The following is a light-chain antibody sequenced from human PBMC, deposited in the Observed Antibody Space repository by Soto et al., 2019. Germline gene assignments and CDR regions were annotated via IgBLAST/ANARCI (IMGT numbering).Light chain of an antibody. CDR2: AAS. CDR1: QSISSY. Sequence: GDRVTITCRASQSISSYLNWYQQKPGKAPKLLIYAASSLQSGVPSRFSGSGSGTEFTLTISSLQPEDFATYYCLQHNSYPWTFGQGTKVDIK. J-gene: IGKJ1*01. CDR3: LQHNSYPWT. V-gene: IGKV1-17*01.